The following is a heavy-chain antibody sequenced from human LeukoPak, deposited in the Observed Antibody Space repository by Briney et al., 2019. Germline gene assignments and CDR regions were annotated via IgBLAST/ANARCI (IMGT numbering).Heavy chain of an antibody. D-gene: IGHD3-9*01. CDR3: ARRGRVGEGRYFDWSYTQGWFDP. Sequence: SETLSLTCTVSGYSISSGHYWGWIRQPPGKGLEWIGSIYHSGSTYYNPSLKSRGTVSVDTSKNQFSLKLNSVTAADTAVYYCARRGRVGEGRYFDWSYTQGWFDPWGQGTLVTVSS. CDR2: IYHSGST. J-gene: IGHJ5*02. CDR1: GYSISSGHY. V-gene: IGHV4-38-2*02.